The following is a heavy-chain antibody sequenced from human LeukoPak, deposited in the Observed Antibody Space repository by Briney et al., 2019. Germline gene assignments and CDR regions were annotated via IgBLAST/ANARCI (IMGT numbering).Heavy chain of an antibody. D-gene: IGHD6-19*01. CDR1: GGSISSYA. V-gene: IGHV4-4*07. J-gene: IGHJ4*02. CDR3: AVGYSSGWYIDY. Sequence: SETLSLTCTASGGSISSYAWSWIRQPPGKGLEWIWRIYSSRGTTYNPSPKSRVTMSLDTTKNQSPLMLSSVTGADTTVYYFAVGYSSGWYIDYWGQGTLVTVSS. CDR2: IYSSRGT.